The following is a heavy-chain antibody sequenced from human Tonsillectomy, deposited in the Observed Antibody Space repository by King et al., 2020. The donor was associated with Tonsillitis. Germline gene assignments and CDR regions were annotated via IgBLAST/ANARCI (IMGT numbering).Heavy chain of an antibody. Sequence: LQLQESGPGLVKPSETLSLTCTVSGGSISSSHYYWGWIRQPPGKGLEWIGNIFDSGSTYYNPSLESRVTISVDTSKSQLSLKLSSVTAADTAVYYCAGGRVVIAATFFDYWGQGTLVTVSS. CDR1: GGSISSSHYY. J-gene: IGHJ4*02. CDR3: AGGRVVIAATFFDY. CDR2: IFDSGST. V-gene: IGHV4-39*01. D-gene: IGHD2-15*01.